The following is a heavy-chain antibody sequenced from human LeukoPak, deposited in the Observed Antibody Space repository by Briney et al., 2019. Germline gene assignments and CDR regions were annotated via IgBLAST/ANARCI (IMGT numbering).Heavy chain of an antibody. V-gene: IGHV3-23*01. CDR2: ISGSGGST. CDR3: AKDSTVTYDY. J-gene: IGHJ4*02. D-gene: IGHD4-17*01. Sequence: TGGSLRLSCAASGFTFSSYAMSWVRQAPGKGLEWGSAISGSGGSTYYADSVKGRLTISRDNSKNTLYLQINSPRAEDTAVYYCAKDSTVTYDYWGQGTLVTVSS. CDR1: GFTFSSYA.